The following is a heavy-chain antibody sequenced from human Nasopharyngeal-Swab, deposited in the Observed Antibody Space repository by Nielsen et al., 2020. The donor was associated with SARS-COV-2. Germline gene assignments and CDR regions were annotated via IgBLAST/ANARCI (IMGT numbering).Heavy chain of an antibody. CDR2: TYYRSKWYN. CDR1: GCTVSSSSAA. D-gene: IGHD4-17*01. V-gene: IGHV6-1*01. Sequence: SVSLSYAFSGCTVSSSSAAWNWIRQSPSRGLEWLGRTYYRSKWYNDYAVSVKSRITINPDTSKNQLSLHLNSVTPEDTAVYYCARARGAYGDYYYYYYTDVWGKGTTVTVSS. J-gene: IGHJ6*03. CDR3: ARARGAYGDYYYYYYTDV.